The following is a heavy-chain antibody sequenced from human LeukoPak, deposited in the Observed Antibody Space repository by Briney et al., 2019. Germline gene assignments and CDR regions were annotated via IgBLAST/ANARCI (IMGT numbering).Heavy chain of an antibody. CDR2: IYYSGST. CDR1: GGSISSYY. Sequence: SETLSLTCTVSGGSISSYYWSWIRQPPGKGLKWIGYIYYSGSTNYNPSLKSRVTISVDTSKNQFSLKLSSVTAADTAVYYCARGGYSYGYVPFDYWGQGTLVTVSS. D-gene: IGHD5-18*01. V-gene: IGHV4-59*01. J-gene: IGHJ4*02. CDR3: ARGGYSYGYVPFDY.